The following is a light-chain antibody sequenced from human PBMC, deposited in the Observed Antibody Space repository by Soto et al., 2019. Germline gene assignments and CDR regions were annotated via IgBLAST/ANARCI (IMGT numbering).Light chain of an antibody. CDR1: SSNIGSNY. CDR2: RNN. J-gene: IGLJ1*01. Sequence: QSVLTQPPSASGTPGQRVTISCSGSSSNIGSNYVYWYQQLPGTAPKLLIYRNNQRPSGVPDRFSGSKSGTSASLAISGLRSEDEADYYCAAWDDSLSGRYVFGXGTKVTVL. V-gene: IGLV1-47*01. CDR3: AAWDDSLSGRYV.